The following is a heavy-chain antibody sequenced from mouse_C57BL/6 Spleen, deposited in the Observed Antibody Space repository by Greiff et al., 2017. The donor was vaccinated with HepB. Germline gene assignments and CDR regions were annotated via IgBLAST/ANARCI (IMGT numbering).Heavy chain of an antibody. CDR1: GFTFSDYG. D-gene: IGHD1-1*01. Sequence: EVQLQQSGGGLVKPGGSLKLSCAASGFTFSDYGMHWVRQAPEKGLEWVAYISSGSSTIYYADTVKGRFTISRDNAKNTLFLQMTSLRSEDTAMYYCARATVVEGAWFAYWGQGTLVTVSA. CDR2: ISSGSSTI. CDR3: ARATVVEGAWFAY. V-gene: IGHV5-17*01. J-gene: IGHJ3*01.